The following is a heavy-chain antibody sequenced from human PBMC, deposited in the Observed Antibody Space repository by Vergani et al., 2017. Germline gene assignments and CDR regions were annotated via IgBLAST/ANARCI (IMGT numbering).Heavy chain of an antibody. V-gene: IGHV4-30-2*01. Sequence: QVQLQESGPGLVKPSQTLSLTCTVSGGSISSGGYYWSWIRQPPGKGLEWIGYIYHSGSTYYNPSLKSRVTISVDRSKNQFSLKLSSVTAADTAVYYCARAGAENWFDPWGQGTLVTVSS. CDR1: GGSISSGGYY. CDR2: IYHSGST. D-gene: IGHD4-17*01. J-gene: IGHJ5*02. CDR3: ARAGAENWFDP.